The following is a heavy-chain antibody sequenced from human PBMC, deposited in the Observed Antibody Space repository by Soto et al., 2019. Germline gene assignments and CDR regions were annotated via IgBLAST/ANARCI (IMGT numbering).Heavy chain of an antibody. CDR3: ARDHYDSSPGDY. V-gene: IGHV4-61*01. CDR2: IYYSGST. Sequence: SETLSLTCTASGSSVSSGSYYWSWIRQPPGKGLEWIGYIYYSGSTNYNPSLKSRVTISVDTSKNQFSLKLSSVTAADTAVYYCARDHYDSSPGDYWGQGTLVTVSS. CDR1: GSSVSSGSYY. J-gene: IGHJ4*02. D-gene: IGHD3-22*01.